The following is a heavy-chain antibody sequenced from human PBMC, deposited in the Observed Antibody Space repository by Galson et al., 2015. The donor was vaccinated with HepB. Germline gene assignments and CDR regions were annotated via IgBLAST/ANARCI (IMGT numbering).Heavy chain of an antibody. J-gene: IGHJ3*02. CDR2: ISGSGGST. V-gene: IGHV3-23*01. D-gene: IGHD3-3*01. Sequence: SLRLSCAASGFTFSSYAMSWVRQAPGKGLEWVSAISGSGGSTYYADSVKGRFTISRDNSKNTLYLQMNSLRAEDTAVYYCAKDLRRITIFGVVTTSDAFDIWGQGTMVTVSS. CDR3: AKDLRRITIFGVVTTSDAFDI. CDR1: GFTFSSYA.